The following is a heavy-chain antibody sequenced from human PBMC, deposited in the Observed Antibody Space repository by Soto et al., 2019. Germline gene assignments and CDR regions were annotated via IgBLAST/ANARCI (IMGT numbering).Heavy chain of an antibody. CDR3: TTGVLVPAAVGYFDL. V-gene: IGHV3-15*07. CDR2: IQSKTDGGST. Sequence: EVQLVESGGGLVKPGGSLRLSCAASGFTFSNAWMNWVRQAPGKGLEWVGRIQSKTDGGSTDYAAFVEGRFTVSRDDSKTTLYLQMNSLKSEDTAVYYCTTGVLVPAAVGYFDLWGRGTLVTVSS. J-gene: IGHJ2*01. D-gene: IGHD2-2*01. CDR1: GFTFSNAW.